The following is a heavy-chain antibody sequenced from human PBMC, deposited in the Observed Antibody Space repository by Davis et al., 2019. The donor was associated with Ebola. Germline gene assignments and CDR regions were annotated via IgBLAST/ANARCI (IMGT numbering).Heavy chain of an antibody. D-gene: IGHD3-16*01. CDR1: GGTFSSYA. V-gene: IGHV1-69*04. CDR2: IIPILGIA. J-gene: IGHJ4*02. CDR3: ARAKEGGVDY. Sequence: AASVKVSCKASGGTFSSYAISWVRQAPGQGLEWMGRIIPILGIANYAQKFQGRVTLTADKSTSTAYMELSSLRSEDTAVYYCARAKEGGVDYWGQGTLVTVSS.